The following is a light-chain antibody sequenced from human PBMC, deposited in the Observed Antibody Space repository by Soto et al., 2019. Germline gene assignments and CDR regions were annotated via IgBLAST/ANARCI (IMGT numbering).Light chain of an antibody. CDR1: SSDVVGYDY. Sequence: QSVLTRPASVSGSPGQSITMSCTGTSSDVVGYDYVSWYQQHPGEVPKLIIFEVSSRPAWISNRFSASKSGNTASLTISGLQAEDEADYYCSSYTTSSSYVFGTGTKVTVL. J-gene: IGLJ1*01. V-gene: IGLV2-14*01. CDR3: SSYTTSSSYV. CDR2: EVS.